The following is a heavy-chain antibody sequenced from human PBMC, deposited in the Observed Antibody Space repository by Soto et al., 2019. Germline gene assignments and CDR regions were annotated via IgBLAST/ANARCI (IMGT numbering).Heavy chain of an antibody. CDR2: IKPDESEK. CDR1: GFTFSDYY. D-gene: IGHD4-4*01. CDR3: VRGGSNYAS. V-gene: IGHV3-7*01. Sequence: LSCAASGFTFSDYYMTWVRQAPGKGLEWVARIKPDESEKKYADSVKGRFSISRDNAKNSMYLQMDSLRGEDTAVYYCVRGGSNYASWGQGTLVTVSS. J-gene: IGHJ5*02.